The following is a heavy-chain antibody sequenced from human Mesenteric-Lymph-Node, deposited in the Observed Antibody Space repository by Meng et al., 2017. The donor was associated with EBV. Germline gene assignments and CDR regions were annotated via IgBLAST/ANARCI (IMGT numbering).Heavy chain of an antibody. V-gene: IGHV1-3*01. Sequence: VQLVQSGAEVKKSGASVKVSCKASGYSLISYAIHWVRQAPGQGLEWVGWINVGNGNTRYSQKLQGRVSITRDTAASTAYMELSSLRSEDTGIYFCARDPYYGSGSSLDYWGQGTLVTVS. CDR2: INVGNGNT. CDR3: ARDPYYGSGSSLDY. D-gene: IGHD3-10*01. CDR1: GYSLISYA. J-gene: IGHJ4*02.